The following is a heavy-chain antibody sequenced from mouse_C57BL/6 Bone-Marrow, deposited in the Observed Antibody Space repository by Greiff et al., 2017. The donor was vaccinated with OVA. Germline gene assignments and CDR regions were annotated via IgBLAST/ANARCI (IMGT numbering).Heavy chain of an antibody. CDR1: GYSFTDYN. CDR3: AFYDGSSYRYFDV. V-gene: IGHV1-39*01. J-gene: IGHJ1*03. Sequence: EVQLQQSGPELVKPGASVKISCKASGYSFTDYNMNWVKQSNGKSLEWIGVINPNYGTASYNQKFKGKATLTVDQSSSTAYMQLNSLTSEASAVYYCAFYDGSSYRYFDVWGTGTTVTVSS. D-gene: IGHD1-1*01. CDR2: INPNYGTA.